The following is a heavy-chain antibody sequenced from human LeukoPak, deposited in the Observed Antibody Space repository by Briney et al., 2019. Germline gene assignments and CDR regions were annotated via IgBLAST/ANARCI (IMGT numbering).Heavy chain of an antibody. J-gene: IGHJ6*03. CDR2: INPSGGST. CDR3: ARDRSVVVTAPGYYYYMDV. V-gene: IGHV1-46*01. D-gene: IGHD2-21*02. Sequence: GASVKVSCKASGYTFSSYGVSWVRQAPGQGLEWMGIINPSGGSTSYAQKFQGRVTMTRDTSTSTVYMELSSLRSEDTAVYYCARDRSVVVTAPGYYYYMDVWGKGTTVTVSS. CDR1: GYTFSSYG.